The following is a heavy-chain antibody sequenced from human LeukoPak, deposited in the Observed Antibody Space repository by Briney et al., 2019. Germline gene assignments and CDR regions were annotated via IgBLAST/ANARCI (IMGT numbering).Heavy chain of an antibody. V-gene: IGHV3-7*05. J-gene: IGHJ6*02. CDR2: IKEGGSAK. Sequence: PGGSLRLSCAASGFIFSSYWMNWVRQAPGKGLEWVANIKEGGSAKYYVDSVKGRFTISRDNAKNSLYLQMNSLRAEDTAVYYCVMDMDVWGQGTTVTVSS. CDR1: GFIFSSYW. CDR3: VMDMDV.